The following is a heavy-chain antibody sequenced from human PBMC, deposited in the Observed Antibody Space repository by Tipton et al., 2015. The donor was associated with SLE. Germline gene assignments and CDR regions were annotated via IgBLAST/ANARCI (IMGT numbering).Heavy chain of an antibody. CDR2: IYYSGST. CDR3: ARERIAAAATFDY. V-gene: IGHV4-59*12. CDR1: GGSISSYY. D-gene: IGHD6-13*01. J-gene: IGHJ4*02. Sequence: LRLSCTVSGGSISSYYWSWIRQPPGKGLEWIGYIYYSGSTYYNPSLKSRVTISVDTSKNQFSLKLSSVTAADTAVYYCARERIAAAATFDYWGQGTLVTVSS.